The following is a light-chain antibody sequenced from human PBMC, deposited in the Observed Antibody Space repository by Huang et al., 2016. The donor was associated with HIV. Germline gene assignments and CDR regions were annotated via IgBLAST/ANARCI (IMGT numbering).Light chain of an antibody. CDR2: GAS. J-gene: IGKJ1*01. V-gene: IGKV3-15*01. CDR3: QQYNNWPPEVT. Sequence: EIVMTQSPATLSVSPGERATLSCRASQSVSSNFAWYQQKPGQAPRLLIYGASTRATGIPARCSGSGSGTEFTLTISSLQSEDFAVYYCQQYNNWPPEVTFGQGTKVEIK. CDR1: QSVSSN.